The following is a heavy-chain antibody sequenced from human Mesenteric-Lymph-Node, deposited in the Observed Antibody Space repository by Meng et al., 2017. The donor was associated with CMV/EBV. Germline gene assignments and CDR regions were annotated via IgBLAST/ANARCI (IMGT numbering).Heavy chain of an antibody. CDR1: GDSVSSKSVA. J-gene: IGHJ4*02. V-gene: IGHV6-1*01. D-gene: IGHD3-9*01. CDR3: ARESYDILTGYYPDY. Sequence: SQTLSLTCVISGDSVSSKSVAWNWIRQSPSRGLEWLGRTYYRSKWYNDYAVSVKSRITINPDTSMNQFSLQLNSVTPEDTAVYYCARESYDILTGYYPDYWGQGTLVTVSS. CDR2: TYYRSKWYN.